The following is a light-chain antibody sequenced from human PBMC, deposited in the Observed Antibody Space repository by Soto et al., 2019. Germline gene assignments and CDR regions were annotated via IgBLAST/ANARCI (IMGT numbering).Light chain of an antibody. Sequence: AIRMTQSPSSLSASTGDRVTITCRASQGISSYLAWYQQKPGKAPKLLIYAASTLQSWVPSRFSGSVSGTAFTLTISCLQSEDFATYYRQQYYSYPRTFVQGTKVEIK. V-gene: IGKV1-8*01. J-gene: IGKJ1*01. CDR3: QQYYSYPRT. CDR1: QGISSY. CDR2: AAS.